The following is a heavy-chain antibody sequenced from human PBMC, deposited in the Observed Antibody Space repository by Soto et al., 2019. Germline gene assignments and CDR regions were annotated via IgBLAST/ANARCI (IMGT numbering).Heavy chain of an antibody. D-gene: IGHD2-15*01. CDR2: IWYDGSNK. J-gene: IGHJ6*02. Sequence: QVQLVESGGGVVQPGRSPRLSCAASGFTFSNYGMHWVRQAPDKGLEWVALIWYDGSNKYYADSVKGRFTISRDNSKNTLYLQMNSLRAEDTAVYYCASEYCSGGTCYYYGMDVWGQGTTVTVSS. CDR3: ASEYCSGGTCYYYGMDV. V-gene: IGHV3-33*01. CDR1: GFTFSNYG.